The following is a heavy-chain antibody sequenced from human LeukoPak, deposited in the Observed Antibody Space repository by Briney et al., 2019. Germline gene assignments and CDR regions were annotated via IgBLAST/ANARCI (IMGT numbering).Heavy chain of an antibody. CDR2: IYSGGDT. CDR1: GFTVSTKF. J-gene: IGHJ4*02. Sequence: PGGSLRPSCAASGFTVSTKFMSWVRQAPGKGLEWVSVIYSGGDTYYADSVKGRFTISRDNSKNTLYLQMNSLRAEDTAVYYCATSASSSWFPYFFDYWGQGTLVTVS. V-gene: IGHV3-66*01. D-gene: IGHD6-13*01. CDR3: ATSASSSWFPYFFDY.